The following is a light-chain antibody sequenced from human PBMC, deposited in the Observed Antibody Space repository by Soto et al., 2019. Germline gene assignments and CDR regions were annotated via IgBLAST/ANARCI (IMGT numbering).Light chain of an antibody. CDR3: QQYGSSLALT. CDR2: DAT. CDR1: QSVTTY. V-gene: IGKV3-11*01. Sequence: EIVLTQSPVTLSLSPGERATLSCRASQSVTTYLAWYQQKPGQAPRLLIYDATNRATGIPARFSGSGAGTEFTLTISSLQPEDFAVYYCQQYGSSLALTFGGGTKVDIK. J-gene: IGKJ4*01.